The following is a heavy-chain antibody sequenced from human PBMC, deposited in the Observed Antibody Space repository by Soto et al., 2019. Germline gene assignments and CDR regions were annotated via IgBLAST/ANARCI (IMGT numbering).Heavy chain of an antibody. CDR3: ARGLGYGAVLNYFDS. CDR2: INHSGIT. Sequence: PSETLSLTCAVYGGSFSGYYWSWIRQPPGRGLEWIGEINHSGITKDNPSLKSRVTISVDTSKNQVSLKLSSVTAADTAVYYCARGLGYGAVLNYFDSWGLGTLVNVSS. J-gene: IGHJ4*02. V-gene: IGHV4-34*01. CDR1: GGSFSGYY. D-gene: IGHD2-8*01.